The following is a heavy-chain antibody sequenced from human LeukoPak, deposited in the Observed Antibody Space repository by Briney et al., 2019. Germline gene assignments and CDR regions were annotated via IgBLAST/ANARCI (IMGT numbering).Heavy chain of an antibody. D-gene: IGHD6-13*01. CDR2: INHSGST. V-gene: IGHV4-34*01. CDR1: GGSFSGYY. Sequence: PSETLSLTCAVYGGSFSGYYWSWIRQPPGKGLEWIGEINHSGSTNYNPSLKSRVTISVDTSKNQFSLKLSSVTAADTAVHYCARGFETTEQQLPTNWFDPWGQGTLVTVSS. CDR3: ARGFETTEQQLPTNWFDP. J-gene: IGHJ5*02.